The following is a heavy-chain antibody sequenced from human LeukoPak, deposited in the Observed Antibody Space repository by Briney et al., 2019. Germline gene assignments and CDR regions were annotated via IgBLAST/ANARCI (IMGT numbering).Heavy chain of an antibody. D-gene: IGHD3-10*01. Sequence: GGSLRLSCAASGFTFSSYGMHWVRQAPGKGLEWVTVIWYDGSNKDYADSVKGRFTISRDNSKNTLYLQMNSMRAEDSAVYYCAKGILGAAYCSGSYPTNYYYYMDVWGKGTTVTVS. J-gene: IGHJ6*03. CDR2: IWYDGSNK. CDR3: AKGILGAAYCSGSYPTNYYYYMDV. CDR1: GFTFSSYG. V-gene: IGHV3-33*06.